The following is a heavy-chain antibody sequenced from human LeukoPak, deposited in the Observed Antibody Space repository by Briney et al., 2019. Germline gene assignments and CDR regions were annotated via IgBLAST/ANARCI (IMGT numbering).Heavy chain of an antibody. D-gene: IGHD4-23*01. Sequence: GGSLRLSCAASGFAFSSYSMNWVRQAPGKGLEWVSSISSSSSYIYYADSVKGRFTISRDNAKNSLYLQMNSLRAEDTAVYYCARGYGGNSKYYYYYMDVWGKGTTVTVSS. CDR3: ARGYGGNSKYYYYYMDV. V-gene: IGHV3-21*01. CDR1: GFAFSSYS. J-gene: IGHJ6*03. CDR2: ISSSSSYI.